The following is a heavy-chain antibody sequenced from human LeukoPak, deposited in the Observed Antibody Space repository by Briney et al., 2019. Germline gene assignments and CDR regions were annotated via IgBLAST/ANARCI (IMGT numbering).Heavy chain of an antibody. CDR2: ISGDGGST. Sequence: GGSLRLSCAASGFTFGDYAMHWVRQAPGKGLEWVSLISGDGGSTYYADSVKGRFTISRDNSKNSLYLQMNSLRTEDTALYNCEKGVEMDVWGQGTTVTVSS. CDR1: GFTFGDYA. V-gene: IGHV3-43*02. J-gene: IGHJ6*02. CDR3: EKGVEMDV.